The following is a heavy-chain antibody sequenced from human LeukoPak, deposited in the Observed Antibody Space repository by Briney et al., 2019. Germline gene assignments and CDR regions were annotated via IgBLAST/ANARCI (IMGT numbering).Heavy chain of an antibody. CDR1: GFTFSDYY. D-gene: IGHD3-3*01. J-gene: IGHJ4*02. CDR2: ISSSDSTI. V-gene: IGHV3-11*04. CDR3: ASVYDFWVLAY. Sequence: PGGSLRLSCAASGFTFSDYYMSWIRQAPGTGLEWVSYISSSDSTIYYADSVKGRFTISRDNAKNSLYLQMNSLRAEDTAVYYCASVYDFWVLAYWGQGTLVTVSS.